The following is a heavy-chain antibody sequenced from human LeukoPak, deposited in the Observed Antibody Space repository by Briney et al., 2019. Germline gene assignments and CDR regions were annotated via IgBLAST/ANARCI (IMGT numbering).Heavy chain of an antibody. CDR3: AELGITMIGGV. CDR1: GFTFSSYS. D-gene: IGHD3-10*02. Sequence: PGGSLRLSCAASGFTFSSYSMNWVRQAPGKGLEWVSYISSSSSTIYYADSVKGRFTISRDNAKNSQYLQMNSLRAEDTAVYYCAELGITMIGGVWGKGTTVTISS. V-gene: IGHV3-48*01. CDR2: ISSSSSTI. J-gene: IGHJ6*04.